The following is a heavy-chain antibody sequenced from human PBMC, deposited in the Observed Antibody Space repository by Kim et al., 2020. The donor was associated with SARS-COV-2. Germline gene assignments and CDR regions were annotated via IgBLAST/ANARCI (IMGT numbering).Heavy chain of an antibody. V-gene: IGHV4-38-2*02. CDR2: IYHSGST. Sequence: SETLSLTCTVSGYSISSGYYWGWIRQPPGKGLEWIGSIYHSGSTYYNPSLKSRVTISVDTSKNQFSLKLSSVTAADTAVYYCAAAPRGAFDIWGQGTMVTVSS. CDR1: GYSISSGYY. J-gene: IGHJ3*02. D-gene: IGHD6-13*01. CDR3: AAAPRGAFDI.